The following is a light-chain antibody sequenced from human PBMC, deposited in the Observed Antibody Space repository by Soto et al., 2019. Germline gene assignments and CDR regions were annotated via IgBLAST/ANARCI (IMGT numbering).Light chain of an antibody. CDR1: QTISTW. Sequence: DIQVTQSPPTLSASVGDRVTITCRASQTISTWMAWYQQKPGKAPKLLVYDASTLQSGVPSRFSGSGSGTEFTLTISSLQPDDFATYFCQQYNSYPYTFGQGTKVDI. CDR2: DAS. J-gene: IGKJ2*01. V-gene: IGKV1-5*01. CDR3: QQYNSYPYT.